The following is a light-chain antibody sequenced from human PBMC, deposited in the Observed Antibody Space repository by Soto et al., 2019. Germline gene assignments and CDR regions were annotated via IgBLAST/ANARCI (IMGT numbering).Light chain of an antibody. CDR1: QSISSY. Sequence: DMQMTQSQSSLSASVGDRVTITCRARQSISSYLNWYQQKPGKAPKLLIYAASSLQSGVPSRFSGSGSGTDFTLTISSLQPEDFATYYCQQSYSTPRTFGGGTKVDIK. V-gene: IGKV1-39*01. CDR3: QQSYSTPRT. CDR2: AAS. J-gene: IGKJ4*01.